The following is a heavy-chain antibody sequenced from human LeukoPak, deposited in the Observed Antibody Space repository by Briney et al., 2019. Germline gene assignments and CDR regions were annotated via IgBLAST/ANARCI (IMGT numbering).Heavy chain of an antibody. V-gene: IGHV3-23*01. Sequence: PGGSLRLSCAASGFTFSSYAMSWVRQAPGKGLEWVSAISGSGGSTYYTDSVKGRFTISRDNAKNSLYLQMNSLRDEDTAVYYCVANLDYNWFDPWGQGTLVTVSS. CDR3: VANLDYNWFDP. CDR1: GFTFSSYA. CDR2: ISGSGGST. J-gene: IGHJ5*02. D-gene: IGHD3/OR15-3a*01.